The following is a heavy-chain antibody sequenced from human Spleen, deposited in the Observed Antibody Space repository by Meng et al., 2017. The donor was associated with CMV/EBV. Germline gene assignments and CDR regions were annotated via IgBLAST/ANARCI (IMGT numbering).Heavy chain of an antibody. CDR3: ARLGYCSSTSCYTTGDFDY. V-gene: IGHV1-69*06. CDR2: IIPIFGTA. Sequence: SVKVSCKASGGTFSSYVISWVRQAPGQGLEWMGGIIPIFGTANYAQKFQGRVTITADKSTSTAYMELSSLRSEDTAVYYCARLGYCSSTSCYTTGDFDYWGQGTLVTVSS. CDR1: GGTFSSYV. D-gene: IGHD2-2*02. J-gene: IGHJ4*02.